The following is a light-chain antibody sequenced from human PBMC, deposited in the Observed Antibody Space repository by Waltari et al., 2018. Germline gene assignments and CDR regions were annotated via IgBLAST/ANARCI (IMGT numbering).Light chain of an antibody. V-gene: IGLV4-69*01. J-gene: IGLJ3*02. CDR3: QTGGHGTWV. Sequence: QPVLTQSPSASASLGASVKLTSTLSRGPSSHLIPRLQQKPEKGPRYLMKVNSDGSHSKGDEIPDRFSGSSSGAERYLTISTVQSEDEADYYCQTGGHGTWVFGGGTKLTVL. CDR2: VNSDGSH. CDR1: RGPSSHL.